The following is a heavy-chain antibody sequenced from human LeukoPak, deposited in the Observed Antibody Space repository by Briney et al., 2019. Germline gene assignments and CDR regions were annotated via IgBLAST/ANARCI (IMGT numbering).Heavy chain of an antibody. V-gene: IGHV4-59*08. CDR3: ARLERDYYYGMDV. CDR2: IYYSGST. CDR1: GGSFSGYY. J-gene: IGHJ6*02. D-gene: IGHD1-26*01. Sequence: SETLSLTCAVYGGSFSGYYWSWIRQPPGKGLEWIGYIYYSGSTNYNPSLKSRVTISVDTSRNQFSLKLSSVTAADTAVYYCARLERDYYYGMDVWGQGTTVTVSS.